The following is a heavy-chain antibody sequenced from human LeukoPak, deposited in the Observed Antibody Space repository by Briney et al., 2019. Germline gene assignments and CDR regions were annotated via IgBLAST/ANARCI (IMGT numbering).Heavy chain of an antibody. Sequence: SETLSLTCTVSGGSISGYNWSWIRPPPGKGLEWIGYLYYSGSTNYNPSLKSRVTISVDTTKNQFSLKLSSVTAADTAVYYCARDRVGSGWSNDAFDIWGQGTMVTVSS. D-gene: IGHD6-19*01. V-gene: IGHV4-59*01. CDR3: ARDRVGSGWSNDAFDI. CDR2: LYYSGST. CDR1: GGSISGYN. J-gene: IGHJ3*02.